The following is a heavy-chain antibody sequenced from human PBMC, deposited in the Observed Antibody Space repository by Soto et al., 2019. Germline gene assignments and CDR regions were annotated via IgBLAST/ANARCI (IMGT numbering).Heavy chain of an antibody. J-gene: IGHJ4*02. D-gene: IGHD1-26*01. V-gene: IGHV4-30-4*01. CDR1: GGSIRSEDYY. CDR3: ARVRIVGSTTFDS. Sequence: QVQLQESGPGLVKPSQTLSLTCTVSGGSIRSEDYYWRWIRQPPGKGLEWIGYISYSGSTAYKSSIRNRVIISVDTTKNQVSLNLNSATAADTAVYYCARVRIVGSTTFDSWGQGTLVTVSS. CDR2: ISYSGST.